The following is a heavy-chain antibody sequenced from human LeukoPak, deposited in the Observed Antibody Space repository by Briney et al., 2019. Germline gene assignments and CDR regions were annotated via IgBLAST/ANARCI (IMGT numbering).Heavy chain of an antibody. CDR2: ISYSWGI. V-gene: IGHV4-59*08. J-gene: IGHJ5*02. CDR3: ARRVIMSAAGVPDTWLDP. D-gene: IGHD2-8*01. CDR1: GGSLSNYY. Sequence: PSETLSLTCTVSGGSLSNYYWNWIRQPPGKGLEWVGHISYSWGIKYNPSFQSRVTISIDTSKNQLSLNLSSVTAADTAVYYCARRVIMSAAGVPDTWLDPWGQGILVTVSS.